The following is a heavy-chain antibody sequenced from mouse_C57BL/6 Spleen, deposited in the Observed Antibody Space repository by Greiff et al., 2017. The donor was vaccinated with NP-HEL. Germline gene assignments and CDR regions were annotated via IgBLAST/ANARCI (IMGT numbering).Heavy chain of an antibody. J-gene: IGHJ1*03. CDR3: ARSRRSTWYIDV. CDR2: IYPGDGDT. CDR1: GYAFSSSW. Sequence: VQLQQSGPELVKPGASVKISCKASGYAFSSSWMNRVKQRPGKGLEWIGRIYPGDGDTNYNGKFKGKATLTADKSSSTAYMQLSSLTSEDSAVYFCARSRRSTWYIDVWGTGTTVTVSS. V-gene: IGHV1-82*01. D-gene: IGHD1-1*01.